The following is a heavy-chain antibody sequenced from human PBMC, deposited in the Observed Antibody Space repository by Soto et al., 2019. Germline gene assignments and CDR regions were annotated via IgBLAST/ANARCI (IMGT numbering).Heavy chain of an antibody. D-gene: IGHD6-19*01. CDR1: GFTFSDYW. V-gene: IGHV3-7*01. Sequence: GGSLRLSCAVSGFTFSDYWMSWVRQAPGKGLEWVANIKQDGNEKYYVDSVKGRFTISRDNAKNSLYLQMNRLRARVTGVYYFVRVLGSGGCPSQGDAFAIGGQGTTVPVS. CDR2: IKQDGNEK. J-gene: IGHJ3*02. CDR3: VRVLGSGGCPSQGDAFAI.